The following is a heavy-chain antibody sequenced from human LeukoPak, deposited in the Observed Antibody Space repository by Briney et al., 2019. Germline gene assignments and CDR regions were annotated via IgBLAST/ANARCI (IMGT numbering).Heavy chain of an antibody. V-gene: IGHV4-4*07. CDR1: GGSISSYY. CDR2: IYTSGST. Sequence: SETLTLTCTVSGGSISSYYWSWIRQPAGKGLKWIGRIYTSGSTNYNPSYNPSLKSRVTMSVDTSKNQFSLKLSSVATADTAVYYCAREGLTTASRGLDYWGQGTLVTVSS. J-gene: IGHJ4*02. D-gene: IGHD4-17*01. CDR3: AREGLTTASRGLDY.